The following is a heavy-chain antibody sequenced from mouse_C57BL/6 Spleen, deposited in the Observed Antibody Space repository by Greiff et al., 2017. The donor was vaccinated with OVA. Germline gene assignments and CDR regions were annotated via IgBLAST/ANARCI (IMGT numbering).Heavy chain of an antibody. Sequence: QVHVKQPGTELVKPGASVKLSCKASGYTFTSYWMHWVKQRPGQGLEWIGNINPSNGGTNYNEKFKSKATLTVDKSSSTAYMQLSSLTSEDSAVYYCARGGNSYGGSSSYYYAMDYWGQGTSVTVSS. CDR2: INPSNGGT. J-gene: IGHJ4*01. D-gene: IGHD1-1*01. V-gene: IGHV1-53*01. CDR1: GYTFTSYW. CDR3: ARGGNSYGGSSSYYYAMDY.